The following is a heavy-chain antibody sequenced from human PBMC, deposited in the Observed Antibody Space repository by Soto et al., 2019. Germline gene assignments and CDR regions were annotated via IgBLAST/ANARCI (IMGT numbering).Heavy chain of an antibody. D-gene: IGHD6-13*01. J-gene: IGHJ4*02. CDR2: IYYSGST. V-gene: IGHV4-30-4*01. Sequence: SETLSLTCTVSGGSISSGDYYWSWIRQPPGKGLEWIGYIYYSGSTYYNPSLKSRVTISVDTSKNQFSLKLSSVTAADTAVYYCARVEAAAGTLDYWGQGTLVTVSS. CDR3: ARVEAAAGTLDY. CDR1: GGSISSGDYY.